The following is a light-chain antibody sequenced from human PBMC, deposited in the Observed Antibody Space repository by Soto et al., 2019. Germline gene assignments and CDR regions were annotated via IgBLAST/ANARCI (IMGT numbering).Light chain of an antibody. J-gene: IGKJ2*01. CDR3: QQYGSSPPYT. CDR2: GSS. CDR1: QTVSGNY. Sequence: EIVLTQSRGTLSLSPGERATLSCRASQTVSGNYLAWYQQKPRQSPRLLIYGSSDRATGIPDRFSGSGSGTEFTLTITRVEPEDFAVYYCQQYGSSPPYTFGQGTKLEIK. V-gene: IGKV3-20*01.